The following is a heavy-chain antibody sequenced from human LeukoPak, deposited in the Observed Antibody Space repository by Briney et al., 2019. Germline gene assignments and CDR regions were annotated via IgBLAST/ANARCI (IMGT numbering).Heavy chain of an antibody. CDR1: GFTFSSYW. CDR3: ARGSGSYYNLLFDY. CDR2: IKQDGSEK. V-gene: IGHV3-7*03. J-gene: IGHJ4*02. Sequence: GGSLRLSCAASGFTFSSYWRSWVRQAPGKGLEWVANIKQDGSEKYYVDSVKGRFTISRDNAKNSLYLQMNSLRAEDTAVYYCARGSGSYYNLLFDYWGQGTLVTVSS. D-gene: IGHD3-10*01.